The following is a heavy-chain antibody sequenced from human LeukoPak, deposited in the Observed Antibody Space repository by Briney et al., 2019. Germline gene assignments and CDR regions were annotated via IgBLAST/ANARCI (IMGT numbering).Heavy chain of an antibody. V-gene: IGHV3-23*01. CDR3: AKFHYYDSSGSYDAFDI. CDR1: GFTFSSYA. CDR2: ISGSGGST. D-gene: IGHD3-22*01. Sequence: PGGSLRLSCAASGFTFSSYAMSWVRQAPGKGLEWVSAISGSGGSTYYADSVKGRFTISRDNSKNTLYLQMNSLRAEDTAVYYCAKFHYYDSSGSYDAFDIWGQGTMVTVSS. J-gene: IGHJ3*02.